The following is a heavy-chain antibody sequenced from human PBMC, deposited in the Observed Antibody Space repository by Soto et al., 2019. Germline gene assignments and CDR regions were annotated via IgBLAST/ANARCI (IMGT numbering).Heavy chain of an antibody. CDR2: ISDDGRNK. Sequence: QVQLVESGGGVVQPGRSLRLSCAASGFTFSNYAMHWVRQAPGKGLEWVAVISDDGRNKYYADSVKGQFTVSRDTSKNTLFLQMNSLRAEDTAVYYCARGLVVVINRDWFDPWGQGTLGIVSS. V-gene: IGHV3-30*04. CDR3: ARGLVVVINRDWFDP. CDR1: GFTFSNYA. J-gene: IGHJ5*02. D-gene: IGHD3-22*01.